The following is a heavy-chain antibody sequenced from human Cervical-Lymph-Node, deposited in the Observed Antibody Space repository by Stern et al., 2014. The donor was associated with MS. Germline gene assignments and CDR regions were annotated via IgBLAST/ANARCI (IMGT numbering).Heavy chain of an antibody. D-gene: IGHD3-10*01. CDR3: ARDGVVRGVTYNWFDP. CDR2: ISPSGST. CDR1: GGSISRGDYF. Sequence: QVQLQESGPGLVKPSQTLSLTCTVSGGSISRGDYFWSWIRQFPGKGLEWIGYISPSGSTYYNPSLKSRLTISMDTSKSQFSLKLTSVTAADTAVYYCARDGVVRGVTYNWFDPWGQGTLVTVSS. V-gene: IGHV4-31*03. J-gene: IGHJ5*02.